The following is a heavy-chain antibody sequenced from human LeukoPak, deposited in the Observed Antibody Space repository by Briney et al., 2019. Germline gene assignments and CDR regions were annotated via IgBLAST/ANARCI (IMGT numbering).Heavy chain of an antibody. Sequence: GASVKVSCKASGGTFSSYAISWVRQAPGQGLEWMGWISAYNGNTNYAQKLQGRVTMTTDTSTSTAYMELRSLRSDDTAVYYCARVRSSGWYAEGFDYWGQGTLVTVSS. V-gene: IGHV1-18*01. J-gene: IGHJ4*02. CDR3: ARVRSSGWYAEGFDY. D-gene: IGHD6-19*01. CDR2: ISAYNGNT. CDR1: GGTFSSYA.